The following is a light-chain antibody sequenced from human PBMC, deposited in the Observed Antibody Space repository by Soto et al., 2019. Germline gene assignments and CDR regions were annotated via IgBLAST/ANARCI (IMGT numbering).Light chain of an antibody. CDR2: EVS. Sequence: QSVLTQPASVSGSPGQSITISCTGTSSDVGGYNYVSWYQQHPGKAPKLMIYEVSNRPSGVSNRFSGSKSGNTASLTISGLQAEDEADYYCRSYTRSSTRVFGTGTQLTVL. CDR1: SSDVGGYNY. CDR3: RSYTRSSTRV. J-gene: IGLJ1*01. V-gene: IGLV2-14*01.